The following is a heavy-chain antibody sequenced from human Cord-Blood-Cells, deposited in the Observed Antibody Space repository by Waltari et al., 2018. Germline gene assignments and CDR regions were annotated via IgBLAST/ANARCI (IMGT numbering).Heavy chain of an antibody. CDR1: GGSISSSSYY. V-gene: IGHV4-39*07. D-gene: IGHD7-27*01. CDR3: ARHESPNWGGGYFDY. CDR2: IYYSGST. Sequence: QLQLQESGPGLVKPSETLSLTCTVSGGSISSSSYYWGWTRQPPGKGLEWIGSIYYSGSTYYNPSLKSRVTISVDTSKNQFSLKLSSVTAADTAVYYCARHESPNWGGGYFDYWGQGTLVTVSS. J-gene: IGHJ4*02.